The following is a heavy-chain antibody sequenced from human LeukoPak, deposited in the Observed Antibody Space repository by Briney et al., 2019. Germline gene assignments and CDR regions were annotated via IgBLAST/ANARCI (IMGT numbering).Heavy chain of an antibody. CDR3: ARDRGRYYMDV. CDR2: ISSSSSYI. D-gene: IGHD6-25*01. V-gene: IGHV3-21*01. CDR1: GFTFSSYS. Sequence: GGSLRLSCAASGFTFSSYSMNWVRQAPGKGLEWVSSISSSSSYIYYADSVKGRFTISGDNAKNSLYLQMNSLRAEDTAVYYCARDRGRYYMDVWGKGTTVTISS. J-gene: IGHJ6*03.